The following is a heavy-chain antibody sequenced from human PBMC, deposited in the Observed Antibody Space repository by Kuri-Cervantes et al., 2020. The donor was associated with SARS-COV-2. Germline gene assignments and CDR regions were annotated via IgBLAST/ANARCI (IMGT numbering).Heavy chain of an antibody. J-gene: IGHJ6*03. V-gene: IGHV1-46*01. CDR1: GNIFTTYY. CDR3: ASATPKLTGDHLDYYYYMDV. Sequence: ASVKVSCKASGNIFTTYYMHWVRQTPGQGLEWVATIHPRGVSITYAQKFQGRVTMTRDTSTSTVYMELSSLRSEDTAVYYCASATPKLTGDHLDYYYYMDVWGKGTTVTVSS. CDR2: IHPRGVSI. D-gene: IGHD7-27*01.